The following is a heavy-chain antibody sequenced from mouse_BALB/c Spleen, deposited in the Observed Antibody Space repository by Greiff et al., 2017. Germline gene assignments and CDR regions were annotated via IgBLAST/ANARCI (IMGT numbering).Heavy chain of an antibody. J-gene: IGHJ4*01. CDR3: ARQAIYYYGMDY. V-gene: IGHV4-1*02. Sequence: EVQLQESGGGLVQPGGSLKLSCAASGFDFSRYWMSWVRQAPGKGLEWIGEINPDSSTINYTPSLKDKFIISRDNAKNTLYLQMSKVRSEDTALYYCARQAIYYYGMDYWGQGTSVTVSS. CDR2: INPDSSTI. CDR1: GFDFSRYW.